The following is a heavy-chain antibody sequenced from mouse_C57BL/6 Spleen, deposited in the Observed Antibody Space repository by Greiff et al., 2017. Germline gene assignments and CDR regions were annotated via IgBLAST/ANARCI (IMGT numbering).Heavy chain of an antibody. J-gene: IGHJ4*01. CDR3: AMYGSTDYAMDY. V-gene: IGHV1-74*01. CDR2: IHPSDSDT. CDR1: GYTFTSYW. D-gene: IGHD1-1*01. Sequence: VQLQQSGAELVKPGASVKVSCKASGYTFTSYWMHWVKQRPGQGLEWIGRIHPSDSDTNYNQKFKGKATLTVDKSSSTAYMQLSSLTSEDSAVYYCAMYGSTDYAMDYWGQGTSVTVSS.